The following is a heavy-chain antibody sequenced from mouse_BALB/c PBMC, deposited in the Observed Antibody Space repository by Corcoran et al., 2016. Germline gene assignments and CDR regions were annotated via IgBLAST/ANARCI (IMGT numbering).Heavy chain of an antibody. CDR2: INPYNDGT. J-gene: IGHJ4*01. CDR1: GYTFTSYV. D-gene: IGHD2-14*01. CDR3: ARGEVWVRQVYYAMDY. V-gene: IGHV1S136*01. Sequence: VQLQQSGPELVQPGTTVKMSCKASGYTFTSYVMHWVKQKPGQGREWIGYINPYNDGTKYNEKFKGKATLTSDKSSSTAYMERSSLTSEDSAVYYCARGEVWVRQVYYAMDYCGQGTSVTVSA.